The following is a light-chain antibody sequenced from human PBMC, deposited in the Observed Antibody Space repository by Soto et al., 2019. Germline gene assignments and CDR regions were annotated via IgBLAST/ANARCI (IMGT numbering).Light chain of an antibody. CDR3: HQYDSAPLT. J-gene: IGKJ4*01. V-gene: IGKV3-20*01. CDR2: GAS. Sequence: EIVLTQSPGTLSLSPGERATLSCRASQSVSSSYLAWYQQKPGQAPRLLIDGASSRATGIPDRFSGSGSGTDFTLTISRLEPEDFAVYYCHQYDSAPLTFGGGTEVEMK. CDR1: QSVSSSY.